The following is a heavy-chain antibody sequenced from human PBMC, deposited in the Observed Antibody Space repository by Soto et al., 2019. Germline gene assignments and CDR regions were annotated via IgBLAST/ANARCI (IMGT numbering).Heavy chain of an antibody. CDR2: ISSNGGST. CDR3: ARVGGLRTYGMDV. CDR1: GFTFSSYA. D-gene: IGHD3-16*01. V-gene: IGHV3-64*01. J-gene: IGHJ6*02. Sequence: EVQLVESGGGLVQPGGSLRLSCAASGFTFSSYAMHWVRQAPGKGLEYVSAISSNGGSTYYANSVKGRFTISRDNSKNTLYLQMGRLRAEDMAVYYCARVGGLRTYGMDVWGQGTTVTVSS.